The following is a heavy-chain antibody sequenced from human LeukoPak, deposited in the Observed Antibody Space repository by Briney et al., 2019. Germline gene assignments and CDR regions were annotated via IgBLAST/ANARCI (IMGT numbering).Heavy chain of an antibody. D-gene: IGHD6-6*01. J-gene: IGHJ3*02. CDR2: ISSSSSSI. V-gene: IGHV3-21*06. CDR1: EFTFSHYT. CDR3: VRDQGSWSIAAHLDTFDM. Sequence: GGSLRLSCAASEFTFSHYTMNWVRQAPGKGLEWVSSISSSSSSIYYAASVKGRFTISRDNAKDSLYLQMNSLTAEDTAVYFCVRDQGSWSIAAHLDTFDMWGQGTMVTVSS.